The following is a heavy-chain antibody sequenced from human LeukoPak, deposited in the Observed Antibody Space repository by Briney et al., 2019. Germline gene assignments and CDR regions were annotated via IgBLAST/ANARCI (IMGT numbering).Heavy chain of an antibody. CDR1: GFTFSSFA. J-gene: IGHJ4*02. D-gene: IGHD2-15*01. CDR3: AKEAVRDMADHY. V-gene: IGHV3-23*01. Sequence: GGSLRLSCAAAGFTFSSFAMSWVRQAPGKGLEWVSAISGSASSTYYADSVKGRFTISRDNSKNTLYLQMNSLRADDTAVYYCAKEAVRDMADHYWGQGTLVIVSS. CDR2: ISGSASST.